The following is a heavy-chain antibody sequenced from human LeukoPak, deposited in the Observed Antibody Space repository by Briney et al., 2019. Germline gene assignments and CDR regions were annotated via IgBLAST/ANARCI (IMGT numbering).Heavy chain of an antibody. CDR3: AKVDTAMVALDY. D-gene: IGHD5-18*01. CDR2: ISGSGGST. CDR1: GFTFSSYA. Sequence: GGSLRLSCAAAGFTFSSYAMSWVRQAPGKGLEWVSAISGSGGSTYYADSVKGRFTISRDNSKNTLYLQMNSLRAEDTAVYYCAKVDTAMVALDYWGQGTLVTVSS. V-gene: IGHV3-23*01. J-gene: IGHJ4*02.